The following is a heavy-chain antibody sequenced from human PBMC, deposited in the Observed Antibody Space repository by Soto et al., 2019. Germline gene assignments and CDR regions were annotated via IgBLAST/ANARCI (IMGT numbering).Heavy chain of an antibody. V-gene: IGHV3-7*03. J-gene: IGHJ4*02. Sequence: GGSLRLSCEASGFSLSPYWMSWVRQAPGRGLEWVANINQDGSVKHYVDSVRGRFTVSRDNAKNSLFLQMNSLSAEDTAVYFCARLTEAVTTFVYWGQGTPVTVSS. CDR2: INQDGSVK. CDR1: GFSLSPYW. D-gene: IGHD1-1*01. CDR3: ARLTEAVTTFVY.